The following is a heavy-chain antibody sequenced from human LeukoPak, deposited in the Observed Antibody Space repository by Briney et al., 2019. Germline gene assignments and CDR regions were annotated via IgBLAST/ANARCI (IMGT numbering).Heavy chain of an antibody. Sequence: PSETLSLTCTVSGGSISSYYWSWIRQPPGKGLEWIGYIYYSGSTNYNPSLKSRVTISVDTSKNQFSLKLSSVTAADTAVYYCASIVVVTGTGYWGQGTLVTVSS. V-gene: IGHV4-59*12. CDR1: GGSISSYY. D-gene: IGHD2-21*02. CDR2: IYYSGST. CDR3: ASIVVVTGTGY. J-gene: IGHJ4*02.